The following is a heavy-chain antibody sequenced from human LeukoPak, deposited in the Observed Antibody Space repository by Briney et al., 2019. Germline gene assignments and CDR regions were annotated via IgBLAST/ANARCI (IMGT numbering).Heavy chain of an antibody. J-gene: IGHJ4*02. CDR3: ARGGFYSGSFFFDY. D-gene: IGHD6-6*01. CDR2: IKQDGSEK. V-gene: IGHV3-7*01. CDR1: GFTFSSYW. Sequence: GGSLRLSCAASGFTFSSYWMSWVRQAAGKGLEWVANIKQDGSEKYYVDSVKGRFTISRDHAKNSLYLQMNSLRAEDTAVYYCARGGFYSGSFFFDYWGQGTLVTVSS.